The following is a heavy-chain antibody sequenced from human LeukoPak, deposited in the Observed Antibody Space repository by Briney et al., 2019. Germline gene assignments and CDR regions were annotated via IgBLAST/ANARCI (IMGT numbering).Heavy chain of an antibody. CDR3: TLSWGVGATTFNY. V-gene: IGHV3-49*03. CDR1: GFTFGDYA. CDR2: IRSKAYGGTT. J-gene: IGHJ4*02. Sequence: GGSLRLSCTASGFTFGDYAMSWFRQAPGKGLEWVGFIRSKAYGGTTEYAASVKGGFTISRDDSKSITYLQMNSLKTEDTAVYYCTLSWGVGATTFNYWGQGTLVTVSS. D-gene: IGHD1-26*01.